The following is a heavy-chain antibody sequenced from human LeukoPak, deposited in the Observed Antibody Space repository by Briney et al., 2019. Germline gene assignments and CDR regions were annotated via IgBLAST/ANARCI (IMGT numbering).Heavy chain of an antibody. CDR2: IYYSGST. Sequence: SETLSLTCTVSGGSISSYYWSWIRQPPGKGLEWIGYIYYSGSTNYNPSLKSRVTISVDTSKNQFSLKLSSVTAADTAVYYCARLGIAMPHDAFDIWGQGTMVTVSS. V-gene: IGHV4-59*01. J-gene: IGHJ3*02. D-gene: IGHD2-2*01. CDR1: GGSISSYY. CDR3: ARLGIAMPHDAFDI.